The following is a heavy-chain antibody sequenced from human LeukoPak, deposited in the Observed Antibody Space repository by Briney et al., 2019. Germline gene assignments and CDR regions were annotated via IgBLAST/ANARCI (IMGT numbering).Heavy chain of an antibody. V-gene: IGHV3-30-3*01. CDR3: AREVVVAATGWFDP. D-gene: IGHD2-15*01. J-gene: IGHJ5*02. CDR2: ISYDGSNK. Sequence: GGSLRLSCAASGFTFSDYYMSWIRQAPGKGLEWVAVISYDGSNKYYADSVKGRFTISRDNSKNTLYLQMNSLRAEDTAVYYCAREVVVAATGWFDPWGQGTLVTVSS. CDR1: GFTFSDYY.